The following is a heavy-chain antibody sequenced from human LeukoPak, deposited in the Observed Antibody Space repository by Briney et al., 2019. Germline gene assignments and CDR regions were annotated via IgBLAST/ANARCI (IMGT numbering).Heavy chain of an antibody. CDR2: IWSDGTNR. D-gene: IGHD4-11*01. Sequence: PGGSLRLSCATSGFTFSHYGMHWVRQAPGKGLECVAVIWSDGTNRYYGDPVKGRFTISRDNFQRTAFLQMDSLRAEDTAVYYCAKDAQRGFDYSNSLDKWGQGTLVTVSS. CDR3: AKDAQRGFDYSNSLDK. V-gene: IGHV3-33*06. CDR1: GFTFSHYG. J-gene: IGHJ4*02.